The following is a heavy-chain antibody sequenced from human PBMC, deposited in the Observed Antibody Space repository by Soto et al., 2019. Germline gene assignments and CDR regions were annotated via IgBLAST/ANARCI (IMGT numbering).Heavy chain of an antibody. J-gene: IGHJ4*02. CDR3: AKHVGSYYFGPIDS. V-gene: IGHV4-39*01. CDR1: GGSISSSNCH. Sequence: PSETLSLTGTVSGGSISSSNCHWGWIRQSPGKGLEWIGSIYNTGSTYYNPSLKSRVTISVDTSKNQFSLKLNSVTAADTAVYYCAKHVGSYYFGPIDSWGQGNLATLSS. D-gene: IGHD1-26*01. CDR2: IYNTGST.